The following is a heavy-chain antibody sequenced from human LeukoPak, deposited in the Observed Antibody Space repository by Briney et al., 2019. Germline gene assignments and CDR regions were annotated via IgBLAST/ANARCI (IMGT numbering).Heavy chain of an antibody. Sequence: GGSLRLTCAASGFTFSSYSMNWVRQAPGKGLEWVSSISSSSSYIYYADSVKGRFTISRDNAKNSLYLQMNSLRAEDTAVYYCARDWYDYGDKNIDYWGQGTLVTVSS. J-gene: IGHJ4*02. CDR1: GFTFSSYS. D-gene: IGHD4-17*01. CDR2: ISSSSSYI. V-gene: IGHV3-21*01. CDR3: ARDWYDYGDKNIDY.